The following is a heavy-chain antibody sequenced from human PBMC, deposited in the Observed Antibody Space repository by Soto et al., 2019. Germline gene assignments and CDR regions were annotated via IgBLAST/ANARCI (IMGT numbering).Heavy chain of an antibody. J-gene: IGHJ4*02. CDR1: GYTFTNYG. CDR3: ARGSSPVDFDY. D-gene: IGHD6-13*01. V-gene: IGHV1-18*01. Sequence: QVQLVQSGGEVKKPGASVKVSCKASGYTFTNYGVNWVRQAPGQGLEWMGWINTYNGNTNYAQRLQGRVTLTTDTSTRTAYMELRSLTSDDTAVYYCARGSSPVDFDYGGQGTLVTVSS. CDR2: INTYNGNT.